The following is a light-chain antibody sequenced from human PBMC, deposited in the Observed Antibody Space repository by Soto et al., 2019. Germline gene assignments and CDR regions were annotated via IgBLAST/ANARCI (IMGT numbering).Light chain of an antibody. V-gene: IGLV2-8*01. CDR2: EVS. CDR3: SSYPRTKYYNV. J-gene: IGLJ1*01. Sequence: QSVLTQPPSPSGSFGQSVTISCTGTSSDVGGYNYVSWYQQHPGKAPKLMIYEVSERPSGVPDRFSGSKSGNTASLTVSDHQALDEFPFSRSSYPRTKYYNV. CDR1: SSDVGGYNY.